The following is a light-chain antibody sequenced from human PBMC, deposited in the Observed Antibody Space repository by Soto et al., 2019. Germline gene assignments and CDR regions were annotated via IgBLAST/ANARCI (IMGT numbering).Light chain of an antibody. V-gene: IGKV1-5*01. Sequence: DTQMTQSPSTLSASVGDRVTISCRASQSISRWLAWYQQKPGKVPKLLIYDASSLESGVPSRFSGSGSGTEFTLTISRLQPDHSATYYCQQYSSYATFGQGTKVEVK. CDR3: QQYSSYAT. J-gene: IGKJ1*01. CDR2: DAS. CDR1: QSISRW.